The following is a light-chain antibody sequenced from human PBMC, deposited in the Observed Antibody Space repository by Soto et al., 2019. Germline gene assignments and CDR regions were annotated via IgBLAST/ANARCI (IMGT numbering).Light chain of an antibody. CDR3: QQRGT. J-gene: IGKJ4*01. CDR1: QSVSSY. Sequence: EFVLTQSPATLSLSPGERATLSCRASQSVSSYLAWYQQKPGQAPRLLIYDISNRATGIPPRFSGSGSGTNFTLNICSLEPEDFAVYYCQQRGTVGGGTKVDSK. CDR2: DIS. V-gene: IGKV3-11*01.